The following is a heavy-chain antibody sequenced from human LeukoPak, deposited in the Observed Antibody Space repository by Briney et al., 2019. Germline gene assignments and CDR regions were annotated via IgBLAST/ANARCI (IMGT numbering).Heavy chain of an antibody. CDR2: TSYGGSKH. CDR3: ATLIKSVSSSYIPGDR. J-gene: IGHJ5*02. CDR1: GFTFSGYA. D-gene: IGHD6-6*01. Sequence: GGSLTLSCAVSGFTFSGYAVHWVSQPPGKGLEWVAATSYGGSKHYYAGSVKGPSTISRDNSKDPPCMQTNCLWPEDPALYFCATLIKSVSSSYIPGDRCGQG. V-gene: IGHV3-30*04.